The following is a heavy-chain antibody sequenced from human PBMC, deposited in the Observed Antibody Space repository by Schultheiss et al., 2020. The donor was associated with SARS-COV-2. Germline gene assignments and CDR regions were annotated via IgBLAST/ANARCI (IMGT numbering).Heavy chain of an antibody. J-gene: IGHJ4*02. CDR3: AKDSRVVITTHFDY. CDR1: GFTFSSYA. V-gene: IGHV3-9*01. Sequence: SCAASGFTFSSYAMSWVRQAPGKGLEWVSGISWNSGSIGYADSVKGRFTISRDNAKNSLYLQMNSLRAEDTALYYCAKDSRVVITTHFDYWGQGTLVTVSS. CDR2: ISWNSGSI. D-gene: IGHD3-22*01.